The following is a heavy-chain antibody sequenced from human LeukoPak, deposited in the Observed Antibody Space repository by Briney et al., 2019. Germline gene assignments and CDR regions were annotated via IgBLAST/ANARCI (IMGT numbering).Heavy chain of an antibody. CDR1: GFTFSTYG. CDR2: ISYDGSNK. V-gene: IGHV3-30*03. CDR3: ARRTRGSWVDY. D-gene: IGHD1-26*01. J-gene: IGHJ4*02. Sequence: PGRSLRLSCAASGFTFSTYGMHWVRQAPGKGLEWVAVISYDGSNKYYADSVKGRFTISRDNSKNTLYLQMNSLRAEDTAVYYCARRTRGSWVDYWGQGTLVTVSS.